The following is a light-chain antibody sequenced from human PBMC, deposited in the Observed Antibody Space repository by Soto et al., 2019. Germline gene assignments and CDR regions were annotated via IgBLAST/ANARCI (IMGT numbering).Light chain of an antibody. CDR3: VAWDDTLRARV. CDR2: SDD. V-gene: IGLV1-44*01. Sequence: QSVLTQPPSASGTPGQRVTISCSGSNSNIGRNTVSWYQQVPGTAPKSLIYSDDQRPSGVPDRISGSRSGTSASLAISGLQSGDEAEYYCVAWDDTLRARVFGGGTQLTVL. CDR1: NSNIGRNT. J-gene: IGLJ2*01.